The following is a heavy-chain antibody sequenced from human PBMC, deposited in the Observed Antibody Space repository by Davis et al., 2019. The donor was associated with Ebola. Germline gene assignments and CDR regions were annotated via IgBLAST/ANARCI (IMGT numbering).Heavy chain of an antibody. Sequence: SVKVSCKASGGTFSSYAISWVRQAPGQGLEWMGVINPSAGYTNYAQKFQGRVTITRDTSTSTVHLEVRRLRSEDTAVYYCARDGPDYYGLDVWGQGTAVAVSS. CDR2: INPSAGYT. CDR3: ARDGPDYYGLDV. CDR1: GGTFSSYA. J-gene: IGHJ6*02. V-gene: IGHV1-69*10.